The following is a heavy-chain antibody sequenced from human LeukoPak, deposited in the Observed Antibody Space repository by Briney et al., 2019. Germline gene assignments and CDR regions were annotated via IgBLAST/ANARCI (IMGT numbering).Heavy chain of an antibody. J-gene: IGHJ4*01. D-gene: IGHD6-13*01. CDR3: AREQGSQQYGNSWSFDY. CDR2: IYYSGST. CDR1: GGSISNHY. Sequence: PTETLFQTCAVSGGSISNHYWGSIPQPPGKGLGWIGYIYYSGSTNYNPSLKSRVTISVDTSKNQFSLKLSSVTAADTAAYYCAREQGSQQYGNSWSFDYWGHGTLVTVSS. V-gene: IGHV4-59*11.